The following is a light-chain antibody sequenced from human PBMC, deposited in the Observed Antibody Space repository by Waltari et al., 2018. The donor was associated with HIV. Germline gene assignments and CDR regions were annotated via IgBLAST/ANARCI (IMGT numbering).Light chain of an antibody. Sequence: DIQMTQSPPSLSASMGDRITITCRAGQDIGKDLNWFQQKPGKVPKRLLYGASHLQNGVPSRFRGSGSGSEFTLTISSLQPDDFATYYCLQQNSFPWTFGQGTQVEV. CDR1: QDIGKD. CDR3: LQQNSFPWT. CDR2: GAS. J-gene: IGKJ1*01. V-gene: IGKV1-17*01.